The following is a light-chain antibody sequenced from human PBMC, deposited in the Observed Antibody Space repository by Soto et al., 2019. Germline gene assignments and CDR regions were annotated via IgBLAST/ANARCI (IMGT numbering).Light chain of an antibody. CDR2: GAS. V-gene: IGKV3-15*01. Sequence: IAMTQSPATLSVSQGERATLFCRASQSVSSKLAWYQQKPGQAPRLLIYGASTRATSVPDRFSGSGSGTEFTLTISSLQSEDFAIYYCQQYNNWPPITCGHGTRRALK. CDR1: QSVSSK. J-gene: IGKJ5*01. CDR3: QQYNNWPPIT.